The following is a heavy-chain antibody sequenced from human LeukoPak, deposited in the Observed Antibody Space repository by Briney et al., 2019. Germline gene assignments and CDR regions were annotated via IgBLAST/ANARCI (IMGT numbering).Heavy chain of an antibody. CDR2: ISSSSSDI. Sequence: GGSLRLSCAASGFTFSAFSMNWVRQAPGKGLEWVSAISSSSSDIYYTDSVKGRFTISRDNANNFLYLQVSSLRAEDTAVYYCATGYTSGTRIDYWDQGALVSVSS. D-gene: IGHD6-19*01. V-gene: IGHV3-21*01. CDR1: GFTFSAFS. J-gene: IGHJ4*02. CDR3: ATGYTSGTRIDY.